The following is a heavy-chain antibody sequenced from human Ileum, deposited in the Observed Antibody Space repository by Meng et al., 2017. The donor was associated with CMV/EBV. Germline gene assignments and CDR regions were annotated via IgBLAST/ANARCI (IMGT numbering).Heavy chain of an antibody. J-gene: IGHJ5*02. CDR2: ISGSGGST. D-gene: IGHD3-22*01. CDR3: AKESKWLLPYNWFDP. CDR1: GFTFSSYA. V-gene: IGHV3-23*01. Sequence: GESLKISCAASGFTFSSYAMSWVRQAPGKGLEWVSAISGSGGSTYYADSVKGRFTISRDNSKNTLYLQMNSLRAEDTAVYYCAKESKWLLPYNWFDPWGQGTLVTVSS.